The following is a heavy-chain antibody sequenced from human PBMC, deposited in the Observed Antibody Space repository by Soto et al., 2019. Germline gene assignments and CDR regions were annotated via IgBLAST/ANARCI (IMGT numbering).Heavy chain of an antibody. D-gene: IGHD1-26*01. CDR1: GGSISNYH. V-gene: IGHV4-59*08. J-gene: IGHJ4*02. CDR3: AGDIWSGSYRFYD. CDR2: VYYSGST. Sequence: SETLSLTCTVFGGSISNYHWSWIRQLPGKRLEWIGYVYYSGSTTYNPSVKSRVSMSIDTSKNQFSLKLSSVTAADTAVYYCAGDIWSGSYRFYDWGQGTLVTVSS.